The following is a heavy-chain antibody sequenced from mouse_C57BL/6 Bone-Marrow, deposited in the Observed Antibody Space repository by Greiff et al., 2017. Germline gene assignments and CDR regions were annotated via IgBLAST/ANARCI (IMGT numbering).Heavy chain of an antibody. CDR2: IRLKSDNYAT. CDR1: GFTFSNYW. Sequence: EVKLVESGGGLVQPGGSMKLSCVASGFTFSNYWMNLVRQSPEKGLEWVAQIRLKSDNYATHYAESVKGRFTISRDDSKSSVYLQMNNLRAEDTGIYYCTEYDYDDGYAMDYWGQGTSVTVSS. CDR3: TEYDYDDGYAMDY. D-gene: IGHD2-4*01. J-gene: IGHJ4*01. V-gene: IGHV6-3*01.